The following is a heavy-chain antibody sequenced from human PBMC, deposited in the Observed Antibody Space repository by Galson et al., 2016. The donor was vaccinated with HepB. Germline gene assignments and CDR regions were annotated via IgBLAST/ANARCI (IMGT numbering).Heavy chain of an antibody. Sequence: ETLSLTCTVSGGSISSDYWNWIRQPPGKGLEWAGYIHYGGGTNYNPSLKSRVTMSVDTSKKQFSLELRSLTAADTAMYYCARSNFGYSNPLGYWGQGTLVTVSS. J-gene: IGHJ4*02. CDR2: IHYGGGT. CDR1: GGSISSDY. V-gene: IGHV4-59*01. CDR3: ARSNFGYSNPLGY. D-gene: IGHD3-16*01.